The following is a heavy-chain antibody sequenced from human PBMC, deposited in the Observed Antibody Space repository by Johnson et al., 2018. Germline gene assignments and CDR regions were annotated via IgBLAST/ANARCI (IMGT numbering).Heavy chain of an antibody. D-gene: IGHD3-10*01. CDR2: VSFDGSRK. V-gene: IGHV3-30*03. CDR1: GFPFSSFA. Sequence: QVQLVESGGVVVQPGGSLRLSCAASGFPFSSFAMHWVRQAPGKGLEWVAAVSFDGSRKHYADSVNGRFTVSRDASKDTLYLEMNRLRAEDTAEYCCAGIPRVRGGSYGMDVWGQGTTVTVSS. CDR3: AGIPRVRGGSYGMDV. J-gene: IGHJ6*02.